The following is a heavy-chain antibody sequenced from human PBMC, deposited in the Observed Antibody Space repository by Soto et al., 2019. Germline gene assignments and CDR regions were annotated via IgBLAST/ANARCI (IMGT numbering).Heavy chain of an antibody. CDR1: GLTFSSYG. V-gene: IGHV3-30*18. Sequence: QVQLVESGGGVVQPGRSLRLSCAASGLTFSSYGMHWVRQAPGKGLEWVAVISYDGSNKYYADSVKGRFTISRDNSKNTLYLQMNSLRAEDTAVYYCAKPAVAGIRNWFDPWGQGTLVTVSS. D-gene: IGHD6-19*01. CDR3: AKPAVAGIRNWFDP. J-gene: IGHJ5*02. CDR2: ISYDGSNK.